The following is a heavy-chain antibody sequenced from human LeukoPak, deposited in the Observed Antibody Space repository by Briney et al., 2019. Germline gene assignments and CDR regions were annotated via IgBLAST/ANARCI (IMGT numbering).Heavy chain of an antibody. CDR2: ISAYNGNT. J-gene: IGHJ4*02. CDR3: ARDGSVGGIQLWATFDY. CDR1: GYTFTSYG. D-gene: IGHD5-18*01. V-gene: IGHV1-18*01. Sequence: ASVTVSCKASGYTFTSYGISWVRQAPGQGLEGMGWISAYNGNTNYAQKLQGRVTMTTDTSTSTAYMELRSLRSDDTAVYYCARDGSVGGIQLWATFDYWGQGTLVTVSS.